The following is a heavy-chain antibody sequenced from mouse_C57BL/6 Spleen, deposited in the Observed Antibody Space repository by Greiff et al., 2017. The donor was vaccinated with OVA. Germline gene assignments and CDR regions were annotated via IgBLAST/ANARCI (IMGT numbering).Heavy chain of an antibody. CDR3: ARYNYYSNYVFYAMDY. J-gene: IGHJ4*01. Sequence: VQLQQPGAELVKPGASVKMSCKASGYTFTSYWITWVKQRPGQGLEWIGDIYPGSGSTNYNEKFKSKATLTVDTSSSTAYMQLSSLTSEDSAVYYCARYNYYSNYVFYAMDYWGQGTSVTVSS. D-gene: IGHD2-5*01. V-gene: IGHV1-55*01. CDR1: GYTFTSYW. CDR2: IYPGSGST.